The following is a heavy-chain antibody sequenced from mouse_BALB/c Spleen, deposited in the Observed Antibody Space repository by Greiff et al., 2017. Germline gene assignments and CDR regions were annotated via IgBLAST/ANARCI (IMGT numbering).Heavy chain of an antibody. CDR2: IWGDGST. V-gene: IGHV2-6-7*01. D-gene: IGHD1-1*01. Sequence: QVQLQQSGPGLVAPSQSLSITCTVSGFSLPGYGVNWVRQPPGKGLEWLGMIWGDGSTDYNSALKSRLSISKDNSKSQVFLKMNSLQTDDTARYYCARDRRYGSSYWYFDVWGAGTTVTVSS. J-gene: IGHJ1*01. CDR1: GFSLPGYG. CDR3: ARDRRYGSSYWYFDV.